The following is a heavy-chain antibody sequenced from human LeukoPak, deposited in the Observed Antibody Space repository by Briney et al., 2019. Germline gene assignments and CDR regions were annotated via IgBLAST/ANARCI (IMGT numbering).Heavy chain of an antibody. V-gene: IGHV4-34*01. CDR1: GGSFSGYY. D-gene: IGHD2-2*03. CDR2: INHSGST. Sequence: SETLSLTCAVCGGSFSGYYWSLIRQPPGKGLEWIGEINHSGSTNYNPSLKSRVTISVDTSKNQFSLKLSSVTAADTAVYYCARRPPGLGYYYYYYGMDVWGQGTTVTVSS. J-gene: IGHJ6*02. CDR3: ARRPPGLGYYYYYYGMDV.